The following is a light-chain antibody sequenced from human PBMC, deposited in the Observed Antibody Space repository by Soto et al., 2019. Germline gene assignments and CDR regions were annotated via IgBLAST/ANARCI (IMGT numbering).Light chain of an antibody. J-gene: IGLJ1*01. CDR2: DVG. CDR1: SSDVGGYNS. V-gene: IGLV2-14*03. CDR3: SSYTSSRTNV. Sequence: QSALTQPASVSGSPGKSITISCTGPSSDVGGYNSVSWYQHHPGKAPKFILYDVGDRPSGVSYRFSGSKSGNTASLTISGLQTVDEAAYDCSSYTSSRTNVFGTGTKLTVL.